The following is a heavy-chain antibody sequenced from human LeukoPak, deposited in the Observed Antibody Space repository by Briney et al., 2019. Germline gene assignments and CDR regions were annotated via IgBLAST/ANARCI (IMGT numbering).Heavy chain of an antibody. D-gene: IGHD5-12*01. CDR1: GFTFSSYE. V-gene: IGHV3-48*03. CDR2: ISSSGSTI. Sequence: GGSLRLSCAASGFTFSSYEMNWVRQAPGKGLEWVSYISSSGSTIYYADSVKGRFTVSRDNAKNSLYLQMNSLRAEDTAVYYCARDNSYGGYEGVGYFDYWGQGTLVTVSS. CDR3: ARDNSYGGYEGVGYFDY. J-gene: IGHJ4*02.